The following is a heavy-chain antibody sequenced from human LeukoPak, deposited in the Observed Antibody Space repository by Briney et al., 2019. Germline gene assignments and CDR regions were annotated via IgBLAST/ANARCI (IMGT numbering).Heavy chain of an antibody. CDR1: GGSFSGYY. CDR3: AREGLYCSGGSCYSENWFDP. V-gene: IGHV4-34*01. CDR2: INHSGST. Sequence: PSETLSLTCAVYGGSFSGYYWSWIRQPPGKGLEWIGEINHSGSTYYNPSLKSRVTISVDTSKNQFSLKLSSVTAADTAVYYCAREGLYCSGGSCYSENWFDPWGQGTLVTVSS. D-gene: IGHD2-15*01. J-gene: IGHJ5*02.